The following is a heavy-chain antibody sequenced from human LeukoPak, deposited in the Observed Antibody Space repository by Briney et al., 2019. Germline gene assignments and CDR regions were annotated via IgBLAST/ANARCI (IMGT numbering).Heavy chain of an antibody. CDR1: GFTFSAYW. CDR2: IIEGGDVK. CDR3: ARVGKNGWDFDH. J-gene: IGHJ4*02. D-gene: IGHD6-19*01. Sequence: GSLRLSCAASGFTFSAYWMTWVRQAPGKGLAWVANIIEGGDVKYYVDSVKGRFTISRDNTKNSLYLQMTSLRADDTAVYYCARVGKNGWDFDHWGQGTLVTVSS. V-gene: IGHV3-7*01.